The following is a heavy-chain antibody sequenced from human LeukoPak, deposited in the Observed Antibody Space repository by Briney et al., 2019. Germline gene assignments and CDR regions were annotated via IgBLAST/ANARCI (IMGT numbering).Heavy chain of an antibody. CDR2: ISGSGGST. Sequence: GGTLRLSCAASGFTFSSYGMSWVRQAPGKGLEWVSAISGSGGSTYYADSVKGRFTISRDNSKNTLYLQMSSLRAEDTAVYYCARHALAPLDYWGQGTLVTVSS. V-gene: IGHV3-23*01. J-gene: IGHJ4*02. CDR3: ARHALAPLDY. D-gene: IGHD6-13*01. CDR1: GFTFSSYG.